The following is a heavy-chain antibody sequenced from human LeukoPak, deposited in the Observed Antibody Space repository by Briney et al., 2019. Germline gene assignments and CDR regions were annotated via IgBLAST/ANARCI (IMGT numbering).Heavy chain of an antibody. Sequence: PGGSLRLSCAASGFTFSSYAMHWVRQAPGKGLEWVAVISYDGSNKYYADSAKGRFTISRDNSKNTLYLQMNSLRAEDTAVYYCARDGNYYDSSGTNPDWWGQGTLVTVSS. V-gene: IGHV3-30-3*01. D-gene: IGHD3-22*01. J-gene: IGHJ4*02. CDR1: GFTFSSYA. CDR2: ISYDGSNK. CDR3: ARDGNYYDSSGTNPDW.